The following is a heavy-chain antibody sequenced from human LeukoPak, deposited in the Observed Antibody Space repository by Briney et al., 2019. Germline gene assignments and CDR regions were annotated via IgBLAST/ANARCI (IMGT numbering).Heavy chain of an antibody. V-gene: IGHV4-39*01. CDR2: IYYHENT. J-gene: IGHJ4*02. D-gene: IGHD1-1*01. CDR3: ARRAYSAAYWKHFDY. CDR1: GGSISSSSDY. Sequence: PSETLSLTCTVSGGSISSSSDYWGRLPQAPGKGLVWIGCIYYHENTYYNSSLKSRVTISEYTSKNQFSLKLNSVTAADTAVYFCARRAYSAAYWKHFDYWGEGTLVTVPS.